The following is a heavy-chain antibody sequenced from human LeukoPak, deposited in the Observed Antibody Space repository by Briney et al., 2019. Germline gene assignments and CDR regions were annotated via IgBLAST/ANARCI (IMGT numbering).Heavy chain of an antibody. D-gene: IGHD3-22*01. CDR3: ARDLPYYEKRLPKNWYFDL. V-gene: IGHV3-11*01. Sequence: GGSLRLSCAASGFTFSDYYMSWIRRAAGKGLEWVSYISSSGRAYIYYADSVKGRFTISRDNAKNSLYLQMNSLSAEDTAVYYCARDLPYYEKRLPKNWYFDLWGRGTLVTVSS. CDR1: GFTFSDYY. CDR2: ISSSGRAYI. J-gene: IGHJ2*01.